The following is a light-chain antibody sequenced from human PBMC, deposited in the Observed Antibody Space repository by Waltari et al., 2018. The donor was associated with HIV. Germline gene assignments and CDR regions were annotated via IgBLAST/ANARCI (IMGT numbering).Light chain of an antibody. J-gene: IGLJ3*02. CDR1: SGSIASNY. CDR3: QSYDSSNRV. V-gene: IGLV6-57*04. CDR2: EDN. Sequence: NFMLTQPHSVSESPGKTVTISCTRSSGSIASNYVQWYQQRPGSAPTTVIYEDNQRPSGVPDRFSRSIDSSSNSASLTISGLKTEDETYYYCQSYDSSNRVFGGGTKLTVL.